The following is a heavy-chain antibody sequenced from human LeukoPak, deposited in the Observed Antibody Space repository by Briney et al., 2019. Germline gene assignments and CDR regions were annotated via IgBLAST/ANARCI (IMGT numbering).Heavy chain of an antibody. CDR3: ARDASLITYYYDSSGYPNGGFDI. J-gene: IGHJ3*02. CDR1: GGSFSGYY. V-gene: IGHV4-34*09. D-gene: IGHD3-22*01. Sequence: PSETLSLTCAVYGGSFSGYYWSWIRQPPGKGLEWIGEINHSESTNYNPSLKSRVTISVDTSKNQFSLKLSSVTAADTAVYYCARDASLITYYYDSSGYPNGGFDIWGQGTMVTVSS. CDR2: INHSEST.